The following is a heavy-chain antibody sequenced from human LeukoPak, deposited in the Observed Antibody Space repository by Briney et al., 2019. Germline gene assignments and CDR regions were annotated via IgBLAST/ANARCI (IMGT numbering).Heavy chain of an antibody. CDR2: ISSSSTYI. CDR1: GFTCSSCS. V-gene: IGHV3-21*01. CDR3: ARDLRDYGDHVVGAFDI. D-gene: IGHD4-17*01. J-gene: IGHJ3*02. Sequence: AGGSLRRSGAGSGFTCSSCSMKWVGQAPGKGREGGSCISSSSTYISYTHPVNGPFTTSTDNATNSLYLQIHSLSAADTAVYSCARDLRDYGDHVVGAFDIWGQGTMVTVSS.